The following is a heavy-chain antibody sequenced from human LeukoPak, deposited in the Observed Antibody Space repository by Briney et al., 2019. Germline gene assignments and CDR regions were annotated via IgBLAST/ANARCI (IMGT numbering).Heavy chain of an antibody. CDR3: ATATYYYDSSGYPDY. Sequence: ASVKVSCKVSGYTLTELSMHWVRQAPGKGLEGMGGFDPEDGETIYAQKFQGRVTMTEDTSTDTAYMELSSLRSEDTAVYYCATATYYYDSSGYPDYWGQGTLVTVSS. CDR1: GYTLTELS. CDR2: FDPEDGET. J-gene: IGHJ4*02. D-gene: IGHD3-22*01. V-gene: IGHV1-24*01.